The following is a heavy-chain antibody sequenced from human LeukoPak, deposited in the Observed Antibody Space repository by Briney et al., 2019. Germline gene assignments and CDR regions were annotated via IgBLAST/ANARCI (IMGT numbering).Heavy chain of an antibody. CDR3: AKDRRYYDSSGYYVLH. D-gene: IGHD3-22*01. CDR2: ISGSGGST. Sequence: GGSLRLSCAASGFTFSSYAMSWVRQAPGKGQEWVSAISGSGGSTYYADSVKGRFTISRDNSKNTLYLQMNSLRAEDTAVYYCAKDRRYYDSSGYYVLHWGQGTLVTVSS. V-gene: IGHV3-23*01. J-gene: IGHJ1*01. CDR1: GFTFSSYA.